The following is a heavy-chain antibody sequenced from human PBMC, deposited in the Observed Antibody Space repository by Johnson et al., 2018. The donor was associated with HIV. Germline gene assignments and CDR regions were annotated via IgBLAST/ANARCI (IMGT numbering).Heavy chain of an antibody. D-gene: IGHD6-6*01. CDR3: WRDRWYSSSSANAFDI. CDR1: GFTVSSNY. Sequence: VQLVESGGGLVQPGGSLRLSCAASGFTVSSNYMSWVRQAPGKGLEWVSVIYSGGSTYYADSVKGRFTISRDNSKNTLYLQMNSLRAEDTAVYYCWRDRWYSSSSANAFDIWGQGTMVTVSS. J-gene: IGHJ3*02. V-gene: IGHV3-66*02. CDR2: IYSGGST.